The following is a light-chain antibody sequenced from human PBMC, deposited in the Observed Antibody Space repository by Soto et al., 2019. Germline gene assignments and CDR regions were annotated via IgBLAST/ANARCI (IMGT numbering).Light chain of an antibody. Sequence: EIVVTQSPGTLSLSPGERDTLSCRASQSVSNNYLALYPQKPGQAPRLLIFLASTRATVIPPRFSGSGSGTDFTLTVXRLEPEDFAMYYCQQYHWAPDTFGQGTRLEIK. V-gene: IGKV3-20*01. CDR1: QSVSNNY. J-gene: IGKJ5*01. CDR3: QQYHWAPDT. CDR2: LAS.